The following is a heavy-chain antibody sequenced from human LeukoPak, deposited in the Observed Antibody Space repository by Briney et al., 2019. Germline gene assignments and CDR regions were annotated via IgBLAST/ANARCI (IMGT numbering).Heavy chain of an antibody. J-gene: IGHJ4*02. D-gene: IGHD3-22*01. V-gene: IGHV3-23*01. Sequence: TGGSLRLSCAASGFTFSSYAMSWVRQAPGKGLEWVSAISGSGGSTYYADSVKGRFTISRDNSKNTLYLQMNSLRAEDTAVYYCASYYYDSSGPPDYWGQGTLVTVSS. CDR2: ISGSGGST. CDR1: GFTFSSYA. CDR3: ASYYYDSSGPPDY.